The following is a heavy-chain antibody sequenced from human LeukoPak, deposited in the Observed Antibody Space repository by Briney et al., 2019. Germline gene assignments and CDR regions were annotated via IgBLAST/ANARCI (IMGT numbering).Heavy chain of an antibody. CDR2: ISSSSSYI. D-gene: IGHD1-26*01. V-gene: IGHV3-21*01. Sequence: GGSLRLSCAASGFTFSSYSMNWVRRAPGKGLEWVSSISSSSSYIYYADSVKGRFTISRDNAKNSLYLQMNSLRAEDTAVYYCARDRGSYSDYYMDVWGKGTTVTVSS. J-gene: IGHJ6*03. CDR1: GFTFSSYS. CDR3: ARDRGSYSDYYMDV.